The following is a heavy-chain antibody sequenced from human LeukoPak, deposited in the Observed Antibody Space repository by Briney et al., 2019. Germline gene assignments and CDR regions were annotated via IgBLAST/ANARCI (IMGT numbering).Heavy chain of an antibody. V-gene: IGHV1-69*04. D-gene: IGHD3-22*01. CDR2: INPILGIA. CDR1: GGTFSSYA. Sequence: SVKVSCKASGGTFSSYAISWVRQAPGQGLEWMGRINPILGIANYAQKFQGRVTITADKSTSAAYMELSSLRSEDTAVYYCARALGVRYYDSSGSIWFDPWGQGTLVTVSS. J-gene: IGHJ5*02. CDR3: ARALGVRYYDSSGSIWFDP.